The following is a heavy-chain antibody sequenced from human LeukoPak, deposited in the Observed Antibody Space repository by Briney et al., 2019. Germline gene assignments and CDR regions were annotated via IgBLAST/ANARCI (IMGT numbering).Heavy chain of an antibody. J-gene: IGHJ4*02. D-gene: IGHD3-22*01. CDR3: TRGDYYDRGYFDY. CDR1: VFTFGDYA. V-gene: IGHV3-49*03. CDR2: IRSKAYGGTT. Sequence: PGGSLRLSCTASVFTFGDYAMSWFRQAPGKGLEWVGFIRSKAYGGTTEYAASVKGRFTISRDDSKSIAYLQMNSLKTEDTAVYYCTRGDYYDRGYFDYWGQGTLVTVSS.